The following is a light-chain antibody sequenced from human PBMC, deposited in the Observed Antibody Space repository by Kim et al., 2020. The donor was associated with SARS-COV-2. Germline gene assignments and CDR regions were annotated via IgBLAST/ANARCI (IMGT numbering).Light chain of an antibody. V-gene: IGLV1-44*01. CDR3: VAWDDSLNGPV. CDR1: SSNVAINP. CDR2: SNN. Sequence: GPKVTISCSGSSSNVAINPVNWYQQLPGTAPKLLIYSNNHRPSGVPGRFSGSKSGTSASLAISGLQSEDEADYYCVAWDDSLNGPVFGGGTQLTVL. J-gene: IGLJ3*02.